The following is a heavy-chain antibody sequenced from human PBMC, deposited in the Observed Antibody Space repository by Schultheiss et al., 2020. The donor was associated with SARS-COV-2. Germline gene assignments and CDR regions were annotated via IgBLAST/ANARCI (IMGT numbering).Heavy chain of an antibody. CDR3: AKVLGGCSGGSCYSGYYYYMDV. D-gene: IGHD2-15*01. J-gene: IGHJ6*03. CDR2: LSSTGSST. V-gene: IGHV3-21*04. CDR1: GFTFSSYA. Sequence: GGSLRLSCAVSGFTFSSYAMSWVRQAPGKGLEWVSFLSSTGSSTYVADSVKGRFTVSRDNAKNSLYLQMNSLRAEDTAVYYCAKVLGGCSGGSCYSGYYYYMDVWGKGTTVTVSS.